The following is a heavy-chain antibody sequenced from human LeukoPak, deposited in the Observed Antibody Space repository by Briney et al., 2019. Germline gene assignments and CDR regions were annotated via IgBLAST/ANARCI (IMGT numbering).Heavy chain of an antibody. Sequence: SETPSLTCTVSGGSISSGDYYWSWIRQPPGKGLEWIGYIYYSGSTYYNPSLKSRVTISVDTSKNQFSLKLSSVTAADTAVYYCARDETSFHYGMDVWGQGTTVTVSS. J-gene: IGHJ6*02. V-gene: IGHV4-30-4*01. CDR3: ARDETSFHYGMDV. CDR2: IYYSGST. CDR1: GGSISSGDYY.